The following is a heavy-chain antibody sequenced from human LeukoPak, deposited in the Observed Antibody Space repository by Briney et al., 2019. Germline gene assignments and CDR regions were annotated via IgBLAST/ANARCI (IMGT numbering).Heavy chain of an antibody. CDR3: SKWDTILLRDY. CDR1: GGSFSGHY. CDR2: VTHSGST. Sequence: SETLSLTCAVYGGSFSGHYWGWIRQPPGKGLEWIEEVTHSGSTNYNPSLKSRVTISVDTSKNQFSLRLSSVTAADTAVYFCSKWDTILLRDYWGQGTLVTVSS. D-gene: IGHD2-21*01. J-gene: IGHJ4*02. V-gene: IGHV4-34*01.